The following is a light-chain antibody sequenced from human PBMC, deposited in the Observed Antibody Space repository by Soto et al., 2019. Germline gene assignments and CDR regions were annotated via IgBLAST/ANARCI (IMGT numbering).Light chain of an antibody. CDR2: DVS. J-gene: IGLJ2*01. CDR3: SSYTSSSTVPVV. Sequence: QSALTQPASVSGSPGQSITISCTGTSSDVGGYNYVSWYQQHPGKAPKLMIYDVSNRPSGVSNRFSGSKSGNTASLTISGLQAEDAADYYCSSYTSSSTVPVVFGGGTKVTVL. V-gene: IGLV2-14*01. CDR1: SSDVGGYNY.